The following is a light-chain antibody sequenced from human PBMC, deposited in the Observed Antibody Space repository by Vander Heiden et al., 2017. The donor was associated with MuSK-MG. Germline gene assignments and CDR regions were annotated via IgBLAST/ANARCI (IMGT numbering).Light chain of an antibody. Sequence: QSALTQPASVSGSPGQSITISCTGTSSDVGGYNYVSWYQQHPGKAPKLMIYDVSNRPSGVSNRFSGSKSGNTASLTISGLQAEDEADYYCSSYTSSTVVFGGGTKLTGL. CDR2: DVS. CDR3: SSYTSSTVV. V-gene: IGLV2-14*01. CDR1: SSDVGGYNY. J-gene: IGLJ2*01.